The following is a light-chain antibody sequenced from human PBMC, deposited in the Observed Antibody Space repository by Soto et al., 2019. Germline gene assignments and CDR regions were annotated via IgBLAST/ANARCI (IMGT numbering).Light chain of an antibody. CDR3: QQYNNWPRT. Sequence: EIVMTQSPATLSVSPGERATLSCRASQSVSSNLAWYQQKPGQAPRLLIYGASTRPTGIPARFSGSGSGTEFTLSISSLKSEDFAVYYCQQYNNWPRTFGQGTKVEIK. V-gene: IGKV3-15*01. CDR1: QSVSSN. J-gene: IGKJ1*01. CDR2: GAS.